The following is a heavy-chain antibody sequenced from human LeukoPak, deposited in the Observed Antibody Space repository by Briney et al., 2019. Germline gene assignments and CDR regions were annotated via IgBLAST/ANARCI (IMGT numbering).Heavy chain of an antibody. CDR1: GFTFSNYA. V-gene: IGHV3-21*01. Sequence: GRSLRLSCAASGFTFSNYAMHWVRQAPGKGLEWVSSISSSSSYIYYADSVKGRFTISRDNAKNSLYLQMNSLRAEDTAVYYCARSAVPATAISRYWGQGTLVTVSS. J-gene: IGHJ4*02. D-gene: IGHD2-2*01. CDR3: ARSAVPATAISRY. CDR2: ISSSSSYI.